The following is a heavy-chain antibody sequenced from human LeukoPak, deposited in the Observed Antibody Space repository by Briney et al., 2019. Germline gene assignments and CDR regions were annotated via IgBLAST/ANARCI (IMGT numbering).Heavy chain of an antibody. J-gene: IGHJ6*02. V-gene: IGHV4-59*01. CDR1: GGSISSYY. CDR3: ARDQARCSAGSCYGMDV. D-gene: IGHD2-15*01. CDR2: IYYSGST. Sequence: SETLSLTCTVSGGSISSYYWSWIRQPPGKGLEWIGYIYYSGSTNYNPSLKSRGTISVDTSKNQFSLKLRSVTAADTAVYYCARDQARCSAGSCYGMDVWGQGTTVTVSS.